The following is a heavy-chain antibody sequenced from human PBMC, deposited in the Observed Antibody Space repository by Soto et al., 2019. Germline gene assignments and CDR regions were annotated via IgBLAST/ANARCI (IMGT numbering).Heavy chain of an antibody. D-gene: IGHD6-19*01. V-gene: IGHV1-69*01. J-gene: IGHJ4*02. CDR2: FIPIFGKA. CDR3: ASGPYSSGWDEGYYFDY. CDR1: GGTFSSYA. Sequence: QVQLVQSGAEVKKPWSSVKVSCKASGGTFSSYAISWVRQAPGQGLEWMGGFIPIFGKANYAQKFQGRVTITADESTSTAYMELSSLRSEDTAVYYCASGPYSSGWDEGYYFDYWGQGTLVTVSS.